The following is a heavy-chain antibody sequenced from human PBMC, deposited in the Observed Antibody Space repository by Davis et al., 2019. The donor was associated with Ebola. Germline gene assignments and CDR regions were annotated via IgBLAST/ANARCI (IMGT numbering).Heavy chain of an antibody. J-gene: IGHJ4*02. V-gene: IGHV3-11*06. CDR2: ITIITSST. CDR3: ARALVRYYDDRAVDYYFDY. Sequence: GESLKISCAASGFIFSDYYLSWIRQAPGKGLEWVSYITIITSSTKYADSVRGRFTISRDNADNSLYLQMNNLRVEDTAIYYCARALVRYYDDRAVDYYFDYWGQGTLVTVSS. D-gene: IGHD3-22*01. CDR1: GFIFSDYY.